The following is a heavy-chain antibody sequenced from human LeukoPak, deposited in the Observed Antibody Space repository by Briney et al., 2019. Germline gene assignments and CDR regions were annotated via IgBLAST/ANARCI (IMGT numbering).Heavy chain of an antibody. CDR3: ARGQITVAGPATFDP. Sequence: SETLSLTCAVSGGSISSGGNSWSWVRQPPGKGLEWIGYIYHSGSTYYNPSLKSRVTISVDGSKSQFSLKLRSVTAADTAVYYCARGQITVAGPATFDPWGQGTLVTVSS. J-gene: IGHJ5*02. V-gene: IGHV4-30-2*01. CDR1: GGSISSGGNS. D-gene: IGHD6-13*01. CDR2: IYHSGST.